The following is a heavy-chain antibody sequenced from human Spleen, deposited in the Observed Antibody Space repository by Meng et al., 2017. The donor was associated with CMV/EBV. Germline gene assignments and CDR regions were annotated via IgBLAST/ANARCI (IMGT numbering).Heavy chain of an antibody. CDR1: GASFGGYY. D-gene: IGHD2-2*01. V-gene: IGHV4-34*01. Sequence: LPCAVYGASFGGYYWSWIRQPPGKGLEWIGEINHSGNTNYNPSLKSRVTISADTSKNQFSLKLSSVTAADTAVYYCARRVVPAAIGFWGQGTLVTVSS. CDR2: INHSGNT. CDR3: ARRVVPAAIGF. J-gene: IGHJ4*02.